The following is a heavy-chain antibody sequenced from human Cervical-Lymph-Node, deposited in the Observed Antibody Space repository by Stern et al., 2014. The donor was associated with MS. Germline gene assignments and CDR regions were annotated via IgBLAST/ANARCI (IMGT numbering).Heavy chain of an antibody. CDR2: ISYDGSNK. Sequence: QVQLVESGGGVVQPGRSLRLSCAASGFTFSSYAMHWVRQAPGKGLEGVAVISYDGSNKYYADSVKGRFTISRDNSKNTLYLQMNSLRAEDTAVYYCARERVVTRVGPFDYWGQGTLVTVSS. CDR1: GFTFSSYA. D-gene: IGHD2-21*02. J-gene: IGHJ4*02. CDR3: ARERVVTRVGPFDY. V-gene: IGHV3-30*01.